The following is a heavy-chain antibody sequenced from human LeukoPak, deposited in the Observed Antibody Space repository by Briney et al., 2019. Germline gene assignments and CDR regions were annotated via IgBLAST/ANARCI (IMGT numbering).Heavy chain of an antibody. V-gene: IGHV1-18*01. CDR3: ARDYSSGWSNWFDP. CDR2: ISAYNGNT. D-gene: IGHD6-19*01. J-gene: IGHJ5*02. Sequence: GASVKVSCKASGYTFTSYGISWVRQAPGQGLEWMGWISAYNGNTNYAQKLQGRVTITRDTSASTAYMELSSLRSEDTAVYYCARDYSSGWSNWFDPWGQGTLVTVSS. CDR1: GYTFTSYG.